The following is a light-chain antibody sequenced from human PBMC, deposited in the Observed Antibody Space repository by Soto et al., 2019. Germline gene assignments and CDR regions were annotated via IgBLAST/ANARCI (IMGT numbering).Light chain of an antibody. J-gene: IGKJ1*01. CDR1: QSVSSSY. Sequence: EIVLTQSPGTLSLSPGDRATLSCRASQSVSSSYLAWYQQKPGQAPRLLIYGASSRTTGIPDRFSGSGSGTDCTLTSNRLGPEDFAVYYCQQSLAFGQGTKVEIK. CDR3: QQSLA. V-gene: IGKV3-20*01. CDR2: GAS.